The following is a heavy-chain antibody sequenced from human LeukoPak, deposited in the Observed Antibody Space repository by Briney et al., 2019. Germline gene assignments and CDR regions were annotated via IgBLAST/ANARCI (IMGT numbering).Heavy chain of an antibody. Sequence: PGGSLRLSCAASGFTFSYYSMNWVRQAPGKGLEWVSAISGSGGSTYYADSVKGRFTISRDNSKNTLYLQMNSLRAEDTAVYYCAKNGWLSLGGYYFDYWGQGTLVTVSS. CDR3: AKNGWLSLGGYYFDY. V-gene: IGHV3-23*01. CDR2: ISGSGGST. J-gene: IGHJ4*02. CDR1: GFTFSYYS. D-gene: IGHD3-9*01.